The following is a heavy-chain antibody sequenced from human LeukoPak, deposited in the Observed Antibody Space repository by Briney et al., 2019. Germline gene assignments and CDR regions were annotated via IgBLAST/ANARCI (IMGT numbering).Heavy chain of an antibody. CDR2: IKQDGSEK. CDR3: ARGFGYTFDY. J-gene: IGHJ4*02. Sequence: GGSLRLSCAASGFTFSSYWMSWVRQTPGKGLEWVANIKQDGSEKYYVDSVKGRFTISRDTPKNSLSLQMNSLRAEDTAVYYCARGFGYTFDYWGQGTLVTVSS. V-gene: IGHV3-7*02. D-gene: IGHD5-18*01. CDR1: GFTFSSYW.